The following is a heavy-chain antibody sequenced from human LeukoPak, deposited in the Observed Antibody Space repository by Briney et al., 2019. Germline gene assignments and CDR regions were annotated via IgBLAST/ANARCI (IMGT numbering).Heavy chain of an antibody. J-gene: IGHJ4*02. Sequence: GASVKVSCKASGYTFTGYYMHWERLAPGQGLEWMGWINPNSGGTNYAQKFQGRVTMTRDTSISTAYMELSGLRSDDTAVYYCARSPPDYGGNVPVDYWGQGTLVTVSS. V-gene: IGHV1-2*02. CDR1: GYTFTGYY. CDR3: ARSPPDYGGNVPVDY. D-gene: IGHD4-23*01. CDR2: INPNSGGT.